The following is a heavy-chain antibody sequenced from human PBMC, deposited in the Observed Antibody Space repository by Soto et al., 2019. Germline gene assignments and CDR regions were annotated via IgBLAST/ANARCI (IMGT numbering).Heavy chain of an antibody. CDR3: STVAMETSDCSSTTCPIG. J-gene: IGHJ4*02. V-gene: IGHV3-15*01. CDR1: GLTFTEAG. D-gene: IGHD2-2*01. CDR2: IKSKTDGGTT. Sequence: XGCLGLSCVASGLTFTEAGMNWARQAPGKGLEWVGRIKSKTDGGTTDYASPVKGRFTISRDDSRNTLYLQMNSLKSEDTAVYYCSTVAMETSDCSSTTCPIGWAPGTLVTVSS.